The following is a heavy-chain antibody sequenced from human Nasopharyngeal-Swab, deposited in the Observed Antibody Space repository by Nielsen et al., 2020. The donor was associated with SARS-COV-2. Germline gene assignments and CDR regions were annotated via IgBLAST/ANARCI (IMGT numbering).Heavy chain of an antibody. CDR2: IYTSRST. D-gene: IGHD2-2*01. CDR3: ARGGCSSTSCYEIDY. V-gene: IGHV4-61*02. Sequence: WIRQPPGKGLEWIGRIYTSRSTNYNPSLKSRVTISVDTSKNQFSLKLSSVTAADTAVYYCARGGCSSTSCYEIDYWGQGTLVTVSS. J-gene: IGHJ4*02.